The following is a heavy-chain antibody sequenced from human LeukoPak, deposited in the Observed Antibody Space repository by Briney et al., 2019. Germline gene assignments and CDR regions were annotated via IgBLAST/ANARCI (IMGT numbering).Heavy chain of an antibody. CDR3: ARGPLGYCSSTSCYGFYNWFDP. CDR2: INHSGST. CDR1: GGSFSNYY. J-gene: IGHJ5*02. Sequence: SETLSLTCAVYGGSFSNYYWNWIRQPPGKGLEWIGEINHSGSTNYNPSLKSRVTISVDTSKNQFSLKLSSVTAADTAVYYCARGPLGYCSSTSCYGFYNWFDPWGQGTLVTVSS. V-gene: IGHV4-34*01. D-gene: IGHD2-2*01.